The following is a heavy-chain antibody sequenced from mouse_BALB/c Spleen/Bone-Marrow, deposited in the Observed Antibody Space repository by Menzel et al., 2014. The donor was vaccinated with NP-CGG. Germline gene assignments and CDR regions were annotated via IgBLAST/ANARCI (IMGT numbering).Heavy chain of an antibody. CDR1: GYTFSSYW. CDR3: ARRGGWLGYFDV. D-gene: IGHD2-3*01. CDR2: ILPGSGST. J-gene: IGHJ1*01. V-gene: IGHV1-9*01. Sequence: VKLMESGAELMKPGASVKISCKATGYTFSSYWIEWVKQRPGHGLEWIGEILPGSGSTNYNEKFKGKATFTADTSSNTAYMLLSSLTSEDSAVYYCARRGGWLGYFDVWGAGTTVTVSS.